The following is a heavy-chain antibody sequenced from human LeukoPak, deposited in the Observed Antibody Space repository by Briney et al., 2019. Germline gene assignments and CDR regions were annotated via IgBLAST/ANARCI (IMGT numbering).Heavy chain of an antibody. CDR1: AYTLTELS. D-gene: IGHD1-26*01. J-gene: IGHJ3*02. V-gene: IGHV1-24*01. CDR2: FDPEDGEI. Sequence: ASVKVSCKVSAYTLTELSMHWVRQAPGKGLEWLGGFDPEDGEIIYAQKFQGRVTMSDDTSTDTAYMELGSLRSDDTAVYYCAADRGDYSGSYWTAFDIWGQGTMVTVSS. CDR3: AADRGDYSGSYWTAFDI.